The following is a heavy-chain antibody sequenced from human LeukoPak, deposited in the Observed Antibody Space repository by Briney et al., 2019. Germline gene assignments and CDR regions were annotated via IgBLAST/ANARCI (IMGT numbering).Heavy chain of an antibody. CDR2: FYGGGGST. Sequence: GGSLRLSCEASGFTFNSYVMGWVRQASGEGPEGGSPFYGGGGSTYYADSVKGRFTVSRDNSKNTLYMELNSLRVEDTAVYYCARGDCSSSSCSGFYGMDVWGQGTTVTVSS. V-gene: IGHV3-23*01. CDR1: GFTFNSYV. CDR3: ARGDCSSSSCSGFYGMDV. J-gene: IGHJ6*02. D-gene: IGHD2-2*01.